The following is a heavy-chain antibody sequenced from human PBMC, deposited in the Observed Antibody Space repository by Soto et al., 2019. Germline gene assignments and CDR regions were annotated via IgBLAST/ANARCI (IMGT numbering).Heavy chain of an antibody. J-gene: IGHJ5*02. V-gene: IGHV4-31*03. CDR1: GGSISSGGYY. CDR2: IYYSGST. Sequence: QVQLQESGPGLVKPSQTLSLTCTVSGGSISSGGYYWSWIRQHPGKGLEWIGYIYYSGSTYYNPSLKSRVTLSVDTSKNQFFLKLSSVTAADTAVYYCARDYSEGGTNWFDPWGQGTLVTVSS. D-gene: IGHD6-13*01. CDR3: ARDYSEGGTNWFDP.